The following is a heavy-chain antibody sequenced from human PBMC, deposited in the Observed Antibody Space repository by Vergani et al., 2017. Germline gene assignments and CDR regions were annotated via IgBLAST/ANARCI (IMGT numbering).Heavy chain of an antibody. D-gene: IGHD2-2*02. CDR1: GDSISSNNC. Sequence: QVQLQESGPGLVKPPGTLSLTSVSGDSISSNNCWTWVRQPPGKGLEWIGEICHTEDTKYSPSLQSRVTVSVDESRNLFSLRLNSVTAADTAVYYCATIGYRRWGYYFDYWGQGILVTVSS. V-gene: IGHV4-4*03. CDR2: ICHTEDT. CDR3: ATIGYRRWGYYFDY. J-gene: IGHJ4*02.